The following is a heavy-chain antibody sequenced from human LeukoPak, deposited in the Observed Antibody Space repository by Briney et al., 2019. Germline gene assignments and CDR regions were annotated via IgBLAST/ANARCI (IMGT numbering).Heavy chain of an antibody. Sequence: PSETLSLTCAVYGGSFSGYCWSWIRQPPGKGLEWIGEINHSGSTNYNPSLKSRVTISVDTSKNQFSLKLSSVTAADTAVYYCARCGMGATDFDYWGQGTLVTVSS. CDR2: INHSGST. CDR3: ARCGMGATDFDY. J-gene: IGHJ4*02. V-gene: IGHV4-34*01. CDR1: GGSFSGYC. D-gene: IGHD1-26*01.